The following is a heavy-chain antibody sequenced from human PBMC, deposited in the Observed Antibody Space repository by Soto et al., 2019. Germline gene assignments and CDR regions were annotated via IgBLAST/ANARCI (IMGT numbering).Heavy chain of an antibody. CDR3: ARYYSVGSRTSYDY. V-gene: IGHV3-7*05. CDR1: GFTFSSYW. CDR2: IKQDGSEK. J-gene: IGHJ4*02. Sequence: PGGSLRLSCAASGFTFSSYWMTWVRQTPEKGLEWLANIKQDGSEKYYVESVKGRFTISRDNAKNSLYLQMNSLRAEDTAVYYCARYYSVGSRTSYDYWGQGTLVTVPS. D-gene: IGHD3-10*02.